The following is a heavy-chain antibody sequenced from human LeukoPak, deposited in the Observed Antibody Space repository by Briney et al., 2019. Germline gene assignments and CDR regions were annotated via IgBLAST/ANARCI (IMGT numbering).Heavy chain of an antibody. J-gene: IGHJ5*02. Sequence: SETLSLTCAVYGGSFSGYYWSWIRQPAGKGLEWIGRIYTSGSTNYNPSLKSRVTMSVDTSKNQFSLKLSSVTAADTAVYYCARDTVYCSSTSCYGWFDPWGQGTLVTVSS. CDR2: IYTSGST. D-gene: IGHD2-2*01. CDR3: ARDTVYCSSTSCYGWFDP. V-gene: IGHV4-4*07. CDR1: GGSFSGYY.